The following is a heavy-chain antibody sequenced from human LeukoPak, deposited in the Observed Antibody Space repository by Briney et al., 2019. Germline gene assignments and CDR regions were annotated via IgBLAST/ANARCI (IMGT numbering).Heavy chain of an antibody. J-gene: IGHJ4*02. Sequence: ASVKVSCKASGYTFTSYYMHWVRQAPGQGLEWMGIINPSGGSTSYAQRFQGRVTMTRDTSTSTVYMELSSLRSGDTAVYYCARDKQQLDYFDYWGQGTLVTVSS. CDR3: ARDKQQLDYFDY. V-gene: IGHV1-46*01. D-gene: IGHD6-13*01. CDR1: GYTFTSYY. CDR2: INPSGGST.